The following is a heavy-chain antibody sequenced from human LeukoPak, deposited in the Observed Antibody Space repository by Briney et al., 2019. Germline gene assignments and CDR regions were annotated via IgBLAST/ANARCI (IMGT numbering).Heavy chain of an antibody. V-gene: IGHV4-39*07. CDR3: AREEVSRGYDFWSGYYNNYYYMDV. J-gene: IGHJ6*03. D-gene: IGHD3-3*01. CDR1: GRSISSSSYY. CDR2: INHNGST. Sequence: SETLSLTCTVSGRSISSSSYYWSWIRQPPGKGLEWIGEINHNGSTNYNPSLKSRVTISVDTSKNKFSLKLSSVTAADTAVYYCAREEVSRGYDFWSGYYNNYYYMDVWGKGTTVTVSS.